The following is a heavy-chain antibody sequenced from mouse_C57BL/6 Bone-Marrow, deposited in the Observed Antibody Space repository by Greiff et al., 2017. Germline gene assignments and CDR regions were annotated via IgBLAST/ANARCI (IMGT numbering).Heavy chain of an antibody. CDR1: GFTFSDYY. D-gene: IGHD2-3*01. J-gene: IGHJ1*03. CDR2: ISTGGGST. CDR3: ARDGYHLS. V-gene: IGHV5-12*01. Sequence: EVMLVESGGGLVQPGGSLKLSCAASGFTFSDYYMYWVRQTPEKRLEWVAYISTGGGSTYYPDTVKGRFTISRDNAKNTLYLQMSRLKSEDTAMYYCARDGYHLSWGTGTTVTVSS.